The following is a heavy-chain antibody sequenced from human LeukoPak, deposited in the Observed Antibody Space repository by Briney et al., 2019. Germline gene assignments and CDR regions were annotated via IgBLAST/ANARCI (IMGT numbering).Heavy chain of an antibody. CDR3: ARDLLVGDTVLMAIYELWPFDY. Sequence: SVKVSCKASVVTFSSYAISWVRQAPGQGLDWMGGIIPIFGTANYAQKFQGRVTITTDESTSTAYMELSSLRSEDTAVYYCARDLLVGDTVLMAIYELWPFDYWGQGTLVTVSS. J-gene: IGHJ4*02. CDR2: IIPIFGTA. CDR1: VVTFSSYA. D-gene: IGHD2-8*01. V-gene: IGHV1-69*05.